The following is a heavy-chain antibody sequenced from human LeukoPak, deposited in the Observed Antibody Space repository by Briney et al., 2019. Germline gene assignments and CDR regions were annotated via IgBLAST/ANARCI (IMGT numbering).Heavy chain of an antibody. J-gene: IGHJ6*02. D-gene: IGHD3-3*01. CDR1: GFTFSSYA. CDR3: ARDYDFWSGYYTIYYGMDV. CDR2: ISGSGGFT. V-gene: IGHV3-23*01. Sequence: GGSLRLSCAASGFTFSSYAMSWVRQAPGKGLEWVSAISGSGGFTYYADSVKGRFTISRDNAKNTLYLQMNSLRAEDTAVYYCARDYDFWSGYYTIYYGMDVWGQGTTVTVSS.